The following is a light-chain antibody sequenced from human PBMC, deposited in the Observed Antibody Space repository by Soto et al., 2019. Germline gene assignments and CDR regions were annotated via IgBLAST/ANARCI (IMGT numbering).Light chain of an antibody. CDR2: AAS. CDR3: QHFGGTTFT. Sequence: EIVLTQSPDTLSLSPGEGATLSCRASQSLSSNFLAWYQQRPGQAPRLLIYAASSRATGIPDRFSGSGSGTDFTLTIRRLEPEDFAVYYCQHFGGTTFTFGQGTRLEIK. J-gene: IGKJ5*01. V-gene: IGKV3-20*01. CDR1: QSLSSNF.